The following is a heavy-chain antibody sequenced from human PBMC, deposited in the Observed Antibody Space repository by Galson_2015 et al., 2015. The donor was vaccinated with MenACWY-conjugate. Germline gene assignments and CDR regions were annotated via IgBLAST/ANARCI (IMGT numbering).Heavy chain of an antibody. CDR2: ISTTGGTT. Sequence: SLRLSCAASGITFSSYAMSWVRQAPGKGLEWVSSISTTGGTTYYADSVKGRFTISRDNSKNTLYLQMNSLRAGDTAVYNCAQGAGSRWFDPWGQGTLVIVSS. D-gene: IGHD3-10*01. J-gene: IGHJ5*02. CDR1: GITFSSYA. CDR3: AQGAGSRWFDP. V-gene: IGHV3-23*01.